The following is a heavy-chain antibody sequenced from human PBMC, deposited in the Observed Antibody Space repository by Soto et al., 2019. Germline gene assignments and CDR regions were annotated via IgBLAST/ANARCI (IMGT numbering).Heavy chain of an antibody. J-gene: IGHJ6*02. Sequence: ASVKVSCKASGYTFTSYGISWVRQAPGQGLEWMGWISAYNGNTNYAQKLQGRVTMTTDTSTSTAYMELRSLRSDDTAVYYCARSRITMVRGNYYYYGMDVWGQGTTVTVSS. V-gene: IGHV1-18*01. CDR3: ARSRITMVRGNYYYYGMDV. CDR1: GYTFTSYG. D-gene: IGHD3-10*01. CDR2: ISAYNGNT.